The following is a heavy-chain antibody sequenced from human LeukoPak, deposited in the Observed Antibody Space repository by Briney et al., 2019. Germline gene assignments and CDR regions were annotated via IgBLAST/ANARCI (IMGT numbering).Heavy chain of an antibody. CDR2: TNSDGSLP. V-gene: IGHV3-74*01. J-gene: IGHJ5*02. Sequence: GGSLRLSCAASGFTFSRYWMHWVRQAPGKGLVWVSRTNSDGSLPSYADSVKGRFTISRDNAKDTLYLQMNSLGVEDTAIYYCARGLPGYSNTWNDHWGQGTLVTVSS. CDR3: ARGLPGYSNTWNDH. CDR1: GFTFSRYW. D-gene: IGHD6-13*01.